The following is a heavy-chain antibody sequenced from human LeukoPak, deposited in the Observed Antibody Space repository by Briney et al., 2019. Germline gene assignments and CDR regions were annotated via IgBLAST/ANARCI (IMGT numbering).Heavy chain of an antibody. CDR1: GGSIRRYY. CDR2: IYYSGST. CDR3: ARVTGYMIEDYFDY. D-gene: IGHD3-9*01. Sequence: SETLSLTCTVSGGSIRRYYWSGIRQPPGKGLEWVGDIYYSGSTNYNPTLKSRVTISVETSKNQLSLKLRPVTAADTVVYYCARVTGYMIEDYFDYGGQGILLTVS. J-gene: IGHJ4*02. V-gene: IGHV4-59*01.